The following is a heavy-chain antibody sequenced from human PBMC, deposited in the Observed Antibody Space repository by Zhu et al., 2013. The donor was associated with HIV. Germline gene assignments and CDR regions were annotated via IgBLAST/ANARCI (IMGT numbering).Heavy chain of an antibody. CDR2: ISAYNGNT. CDR1: GYTFTSYG. J-gene: IGHJ5*02. V-gene: IGHV1-18*01. Sequence: QVQLVQSGAEVKKPGSSVKVSCKASGYTFTSYGISWVRQAPGQGLEWMGWISAYNGNTNYAQKLQGRVTMTTDTSTSTAYMELRSLRSDDTAVYYCARDLEEIVVVVAATLGFSFDPWGQGTLVTRLL. CDR3: ARDLEEIVVVVAATLGFSFDP. D-gene: IGHD2-15*01.